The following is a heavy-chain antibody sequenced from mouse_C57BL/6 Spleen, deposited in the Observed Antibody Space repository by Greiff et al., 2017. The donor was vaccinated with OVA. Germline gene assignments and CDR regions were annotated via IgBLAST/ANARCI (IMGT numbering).Heavy chain of an antibody. CDR2: IYPRDGST. CDR3: ADYGYDDGYYAMDY. Sequence: QVQLKQSGPELVKPGASVKLSCKASGYTFTSYDINWVKQRPGQGLEWIGWIYPRDGSTKYNEKFKGKATLTVDTSSSTAYMELHSLTSEDSAVYFCADYGYDDGYYAMDYWGQGTSVTVSS. V-gene: IGHV1-85*01. D-gene: IGHD2-2*01. CDR1: GYTFTSYD. J-gene: IGHJ4*01.